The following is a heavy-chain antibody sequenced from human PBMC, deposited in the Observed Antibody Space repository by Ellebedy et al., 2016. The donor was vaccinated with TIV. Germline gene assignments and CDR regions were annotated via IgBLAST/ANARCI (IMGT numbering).Heavy chain of an antibody. Sequence: GESLKISXAASGFTFSSYAMSWVRQAPGKGLEWVSAISGSGGSTYYADSVKGRFTISRDNSKNTLYLQMNSLRAEDTAVYYCAKEGDIVVVPAAPWNWFDPWGQGTLVTVSS. CDR2: ISGSGGST. J-gene: IGHJ5*02. CDR3: AKEGDIVVVPAAPWNWFDP. D-gene: IGHD2-2*01. CDR1: GFTFSSYA. V-gene: IGHV3-23*01.